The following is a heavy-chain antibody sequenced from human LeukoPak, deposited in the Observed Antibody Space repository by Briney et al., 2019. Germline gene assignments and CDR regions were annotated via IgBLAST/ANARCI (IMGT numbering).Heavy chain of an antibody. CDR3: ARDYRAGNSGWYYFDY. V-gene: IGHV1-46*01. CDR2: INPSGSST. J-gene: IGHJ4*02. D-gene: IGHD6-19*01. CDR1: GDTFTSDY. Sequence: ASVTVSCTASGDTFTSDYMHWVRQAPGQGLEWMGIINPSGSSTNYAQKFQGRVTMTRDTSTNTVYMELSSLRSEDTAVYYCARDYRAGNSGWYYFDYWGQGTLVTVSS.